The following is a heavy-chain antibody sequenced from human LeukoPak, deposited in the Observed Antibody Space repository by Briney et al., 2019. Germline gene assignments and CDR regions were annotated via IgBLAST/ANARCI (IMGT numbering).Heavy chain of an antibody. CDR1: GFTFSTSA. CDR3: AKDLNWGGR. V-gene: IGHV3-23*01. J-gene: IGHJ4*02. CDR2: ICGSGAT. D-gene: IGHD7-27*01. Sequence: HPGGSLRLYCAASGFTFSTSAMTWVRQAPGKGLEWVPGICGSGATDYADSVKGRFTISRDNSKNTLYLQINSLRAEDTAVYYCAKDLNWGGRWGQGTLVTVSP.